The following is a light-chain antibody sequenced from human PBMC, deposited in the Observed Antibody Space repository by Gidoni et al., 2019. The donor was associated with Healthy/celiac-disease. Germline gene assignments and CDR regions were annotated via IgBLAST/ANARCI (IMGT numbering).Light chain of an antibody. CDR2: GAS. J-gene: IGKJ2*01. CDR3: QQYGSSHMYT. V-gene: IGKV3-20*01. Sequence: EIVLTQSPGTLSLSPGERATLSCRASQSVSSNYLAWYQQKPGQAPRLLIYGASSRATGIPDRFRGSGSGTDFTLTISRLEPEDFAVYYCQQYGSSHMYTFXQXTKLEIK. CDR1: QSVSSNY.